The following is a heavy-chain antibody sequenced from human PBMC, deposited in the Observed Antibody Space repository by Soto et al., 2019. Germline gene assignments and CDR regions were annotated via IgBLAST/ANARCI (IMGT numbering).Heavy chain of an antibody. CDR3: ARGRTVSSIGPLLV. CDR1: GYNFFDYG. D-gene: IGHD1-1*01. J-gene: IGHJ1*01. V-gene: IGHV1-18*01. CDR2: VSPKSGNT. Sequence: QIQLVQSGAEVKKPGASVKVSCKASGYNFFDYGVSWVRQAPGQGLEWVGWVSPKSGNTDYARKVQSRVTLTTDTSTRTAHMELRGLRSDDTAVYYCARGRTVSSIGPLLVWGQGTLVSVSS.